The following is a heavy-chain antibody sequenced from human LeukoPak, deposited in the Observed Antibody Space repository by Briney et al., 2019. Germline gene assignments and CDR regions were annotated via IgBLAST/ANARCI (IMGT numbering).Heavy chain of an antibody. D-gene: IGHD2-21*02. J-gene: IGHJ5*02. CDR1: GGSVSSGDHY. Sequence: PSETLSLTCTVSGGSVSSGDHYWSWIRQPPGKGLEWIGYIYYSGSTYYNPSLKSRVTISVGTSKNQFSLKLSSVTAADTAVYYCASLLRLAYCGGDCYSYWFDPWGQGTLVTVSS. V-gene: IGHV4-30-4*01. CDR2: IYYSGST. CDR3: ASLLRLAYCGGDCYSYWFDP.